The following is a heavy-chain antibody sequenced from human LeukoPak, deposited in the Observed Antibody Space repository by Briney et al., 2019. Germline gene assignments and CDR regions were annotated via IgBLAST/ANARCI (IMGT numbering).Heavy chain of an antibody. J-gene: IGHJ6*03. CDR1: GYTFTSYG. CDR3: ARDSGSYRLYYYYYYMDV. Sequence: GASVKVSCKASGYTFTSYGISWVRQAPGQGLEWMGWISAYNGNTNYAQKLQGRVTMTTDTSTSTAYMELRSLRSDDTAVYYCARDSGSYRLYYYYYYMDVWGKGTTVTISS. CDR2: ISAYNGNT. V-gene: IGHV1-18*01. D-gene: IGHD1-26*01.